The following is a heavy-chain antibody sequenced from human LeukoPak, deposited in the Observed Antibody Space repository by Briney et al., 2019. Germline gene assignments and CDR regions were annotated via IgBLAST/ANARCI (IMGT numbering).Heavy chain of an antibody. V-gene: IGHV4-31*03. CDR1: GGSISRGGYY. J-gene: IGHJ5*02. Sequence: SETLSLTCTVSGGSISRGGYYGSWGRRYRGKGLEWMGYIYYSGSTYYKPSLKSRVTVSVDTSKNQFSLKLSSVTAADTAMYYCARQYGWFDPWGQGTPVTVSS. D-gene: IGHD2-2*01. CDR3: ARQYGWFDP. CDR2: IYYSGST.